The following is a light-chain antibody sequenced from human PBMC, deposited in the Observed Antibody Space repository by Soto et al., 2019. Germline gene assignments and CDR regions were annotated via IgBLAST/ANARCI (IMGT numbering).Light chain of an antibody. CDR2: DAS. CDR3: QQRGNWPRT. J-gene: IGKJ1*01. Sequence: EIVLTQSPATLSLSPVERATLSCRASQSVSSYLAWYQQKLGQAPRLLIYDASKRATGIPARFSGSGSGTDFTLTISNLEPEDFAVYYCQQRGNWPRTFGQGTKVEIK. V-gene: IGKV3-11*01. CDR1: QSVSSY.